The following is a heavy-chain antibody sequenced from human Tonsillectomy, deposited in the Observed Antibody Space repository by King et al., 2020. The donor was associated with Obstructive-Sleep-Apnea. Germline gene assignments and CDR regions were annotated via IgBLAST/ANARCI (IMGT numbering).Heavy chain of an antibody. CDR2: IYYSGST. CDR3: ARHVRYGDSDSRLRPFDY. Sequence: VQLQESGPGLVKPSETLSLSCTVSGGSISNYYWTWIRQPPGKGLEWIGYIYYSGSTDYNPSLNSRVTISVDTSKNQFYLKMTSVTAADTAVYYCARHVRYGDSDSRLRPFDYWGQGTLVTVSS. CDR1: GGSISNYY. V-gene: IGHV4-59*08. J-gene: IGHJ4*02. D-gene: IGHD4-17*01.